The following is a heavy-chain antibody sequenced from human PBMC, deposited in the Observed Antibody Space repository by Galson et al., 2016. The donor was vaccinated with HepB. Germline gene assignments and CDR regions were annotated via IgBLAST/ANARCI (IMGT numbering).Heavy chain of an antibody. Sequence: SVKVSCKASGYTFSDYFLHWVRQAPGQGLEWMGWINPISGGTDLPQKFQGRVTMTRDTSISTAYMELSRLTFDDPAVYYCARGIRLGSDAFAIWGQGTMVTVS. V-gene: IGHV1-2*02. CDR3: ARGIRLGSDAFAI. J-gene: IGHJ3*02. CDR2: INPISGGT. CDR1: GYTFSDYF. D-gene: IGHD3-16*01.